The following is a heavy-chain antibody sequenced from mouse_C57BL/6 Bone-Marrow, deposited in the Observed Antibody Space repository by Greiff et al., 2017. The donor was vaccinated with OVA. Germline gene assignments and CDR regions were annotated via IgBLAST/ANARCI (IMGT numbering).Heavy chain of an antibody. J-gene: IGHJ2*01. CDR1: GYSITSGYY. V-gene: IGHV3-6*02. Sequence: EVKLLESGPGLVKPSQSLSLTCSVTGYSITSGYYWNWIRQFPGNKLEWMGYISYDGSNNYNPSLKNRISITRDTSKNQFFLKLNSVTTEDTATYCCAREPLANFYFDYWGQGTTLTVSS. D-gene: IGHD1-1*01. CDR2: ISYDGSN. CDR3: AREPLANFYFDY.